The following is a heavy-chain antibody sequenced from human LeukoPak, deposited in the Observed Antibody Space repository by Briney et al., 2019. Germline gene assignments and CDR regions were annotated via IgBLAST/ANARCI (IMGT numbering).Heavy chain of an antibody. V-gene: IGHV1-2*02. CDR3: AREAGYMVRGVINY. Sequence: ASVKVSCKASGYTFTGHYMHWVRQAPGQGLEWMGWINPNSGGTNYAQKFQGRVTMTRDTSISTAYMELSRLRSDDTAVYYCAREAGYMVRGVINYWGQGTLVTVSS. CDR1: GYTFTGHY. CDR2: INPNSGGT. D-gene: IGHD3-10*01. J-gene: IGHJ4*02.